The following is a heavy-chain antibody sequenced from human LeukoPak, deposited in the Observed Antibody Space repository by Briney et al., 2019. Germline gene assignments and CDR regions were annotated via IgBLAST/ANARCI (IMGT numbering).Heavy chain of an antibody. CDR1: GYTFAGYF. D-gene: IGHD3-10*01. Sequence: GASVKVSCKTSGYTFAGYFVHWVRQAPGQGLEWMGWINPNSGGTNYTQNFQGRVTITRDTSFTTAYMELSRLTSDDTALYYCARDQGYGSGGYSFDYWGQGTRVTVSS. J-gene: IGHJ4*02. CDR2: INPNSGGT. CDR3: ARDQGYGSGGYSFDY. V-gene: IGHV1-2*02.